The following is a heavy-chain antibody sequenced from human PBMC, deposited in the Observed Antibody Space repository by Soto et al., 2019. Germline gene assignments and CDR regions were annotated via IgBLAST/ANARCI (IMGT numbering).Heavy chain of an antibody. D-gene: IGHD1-1*01. CDR2: ISGSGGST. V-gene: IGHV3-23*01. J-gene: IGHJ6*02. CDR3: AKDQRTRVAYHYYGMDV. CDR1: GFTFSSYA. Sequence: EVQLLESGGGLVQPGGSLRLSCAASGFTFSSYAMSWVRRAPGKGLEWVSAISGSGGSTYYADSVKGRFTISRDNSKNTLYLQMNSLRAEDTAVYYCAKDQRTRVAYHYYGMDVWGQGTTVTVSS.